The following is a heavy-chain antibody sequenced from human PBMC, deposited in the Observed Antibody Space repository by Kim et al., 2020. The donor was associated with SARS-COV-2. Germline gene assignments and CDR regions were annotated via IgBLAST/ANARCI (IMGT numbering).Heavy chain of an antibody. D-gene: IGHD2-21*01. J-gene: IGHJ4*02. CDR3: ARDEVCGGLFDY. CDR2: IYYSGST. Sequence: SETLSLTCTVSGGSISSYYWSWIRQPPGKGLEWIGYIYYSGSTNYNPSLKSRVTLSVDTSKNQFSLKLRSVTAADTAVYYCARDEVCGGLFDYWGQGTLVTVSS. V-gene: IGHV4-59*01. CDR1: GGSISSYY.